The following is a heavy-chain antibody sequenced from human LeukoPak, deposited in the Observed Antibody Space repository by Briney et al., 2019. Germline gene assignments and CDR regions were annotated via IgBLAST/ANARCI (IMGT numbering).Heavy chain of an antibody. Sequence: GGSLRLSCAASGFTFSSYAMHWVRQAPGKGLEWVAVISYDGSNKYYADSVKGRFTISRDNSKNTLYLQMNSLRAEDTAVYYCARDLGDIVVLPAAHCGQGTLVTVSS. CDR1: GFTFSSYA. CDR2: ISYDGSNK. D-gene: IGHD2-2*01. J-gene: IGHJ4*02. CDR3: ARDLGDIVVLPAAH. V-gene: IGHV3-30*04.